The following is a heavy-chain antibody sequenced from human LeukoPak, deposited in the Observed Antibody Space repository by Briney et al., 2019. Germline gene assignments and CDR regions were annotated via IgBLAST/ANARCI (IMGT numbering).Heavy chain of an antibody. CDR3: ARGPRIAVAGTRWFDP. D-gene: IGHD6-19*01. CDR2: IYYSGST. J-gene: IGHJ5*02. Sequence: SETLSLTCTVSGGSISSYYWSWIRQPPGKGLEWIGYIYYSGSTNYNPSLKSRVTISVDTSKNQFSLKLSSVTAADTAVYYCARGPRIAVAGTRWFDPWGQGTLVTVSS. V-gene: IGHV4-59*01. CDR1: GGSISSYY.